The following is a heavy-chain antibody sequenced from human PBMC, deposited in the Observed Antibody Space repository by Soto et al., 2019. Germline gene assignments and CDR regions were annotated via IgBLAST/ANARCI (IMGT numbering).Heavy chain of an antibody. Sequence: GASVKVSCKASGYTFTSYAMHWVRQAPGQRLEWMGWINAGNGNTKYSQKFQGRVTITRDTSASTAYMELSSLRSEDTAVYYCARDSYDSSGYYYSGHDYWGQGTLVTVSS. V-gene: IGHV1-3*01. CDR2: INAGNGNT. CDR3: ARDSYDSSGYYYSGHDY. CDR1: GYTFTSYA. J-gene: IGHJ4*02. D-gene: IGHD3-22*01.